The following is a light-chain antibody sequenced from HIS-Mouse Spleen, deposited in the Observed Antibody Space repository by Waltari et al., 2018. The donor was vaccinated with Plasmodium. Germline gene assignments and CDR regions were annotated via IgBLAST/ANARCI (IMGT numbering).Light chain of an antibody. CDR3: QQSYSTWT. V-gene: IGKV1-39*01. CDR1: QSISNY. Sequence: DIKMTQSPSSLSASVGERVTITCRASQSISNYLNWYQQKPGKAPKFLIYAASTLQSGVPSRFSGSGSGTDFTLTISSLQPEDFATYYCQQSYSTWTFGQGTKVEIK. CDR2: AAS. J-gene: IGKJ1*01.